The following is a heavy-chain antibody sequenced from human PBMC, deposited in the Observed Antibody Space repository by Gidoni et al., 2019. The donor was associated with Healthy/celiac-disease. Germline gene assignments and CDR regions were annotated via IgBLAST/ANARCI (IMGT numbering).Heavy chain of an antibody. V-gene: IGHV3-74*01. D-gene: IGHD4-17*01. CDR1: ESPFSSHW. Sequence: VHLVESGEGLVQLGGSLSSPCAALESPFSSHWMHWVRQAPGKGLVWVPRINSDGSSTSYADSVKGRFTISRDNAKNTLYLQMNSLRAEDTAVYYCARDYGDDLYYFDYWGQGTLVTVSS. J-gene: IGHJ4*02. CDR3: ARDYGDDLYYFDY. CDR2: INSDGSST.